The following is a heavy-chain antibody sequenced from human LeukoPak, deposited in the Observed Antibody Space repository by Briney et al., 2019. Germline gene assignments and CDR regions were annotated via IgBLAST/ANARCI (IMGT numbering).Heavy chain of an antibody. J-gene: IGHJ6*03. CDR1: GFTFSSYS. D-gene: IGHD3-22*01. CDR2: ISSSSSYI. CDR3: ARDGFTTDTYYYYYMDV. V-gene: IGHV3-21*01. Sequence: GGSLRLSCAASGFTFSSYSMNWVRQAPGKGQEWVSSISSSSSYIYYADSVKGRFTISRDNAKNSLYLQMNSLRAEDTAVYYCARDGFTTDTYYYYYMDVWGKGTTVTVSS.